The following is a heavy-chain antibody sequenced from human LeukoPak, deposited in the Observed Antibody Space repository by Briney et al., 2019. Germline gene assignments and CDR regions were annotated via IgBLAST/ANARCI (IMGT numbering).Heavy chain of an antibody. CDR1: GFTFSSYG. CDR2: ISYDGSNK. D-gene: IGHD6-19*01. J-gene: IGHJ4*02. CDR3: ARVAVPGTYDY. V-gene: IGHV3-30*03. Sequence: GGSLRLSCAASGFTFSSYGMHWVRQAPGKGLEWVAVISYDGSNKYYANSVKGRSTISRDNSKNTLYLQMGSLRAEDMAVYYCARVAVPGTYDYWGQGTLVTVSS.